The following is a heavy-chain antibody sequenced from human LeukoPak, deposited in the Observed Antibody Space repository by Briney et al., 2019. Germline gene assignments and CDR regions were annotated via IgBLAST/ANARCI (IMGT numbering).Heavy chain of an antibody. V-gene: IGHV3-30*01. CDR2: ISYDGSNK. Sequence: PGGSLRLSCAASGFTFSSYAMHWVRQAPGKGLEWVAVISYDGSNKYYADSVKGRFTISRDNSKNTLYLKMNSLRAEDTAVYYCARDSGSYRGAFDIWGQGTMVTVSS. J-gene: IGHJ3*02. CDR1: GFTFSSYA. D-gene: IGHD1-26*01. CDR3: ARDSGSYRGAFDI.